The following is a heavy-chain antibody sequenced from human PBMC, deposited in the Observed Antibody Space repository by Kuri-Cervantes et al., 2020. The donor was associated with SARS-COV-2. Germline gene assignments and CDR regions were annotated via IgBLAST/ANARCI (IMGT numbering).Heavy chain of an antibody. V-gene: IGHV3-21*01. J-gene: IGHJ6*03. CDR3: ARGAANYYYMDV. Sequence: GESLKISCAASGFTFSSYSMNWVRQAPGKGLEWVSSISSTSSYIYYADSVKGRFTISRDNSKNTVSLHMNSLRAEDTAMYYCARGAANYYYMDVWGKGTTVTVSS. CDR2: ISSTSSYI. CDR1: GFTFSSYS. D-gene: IGHD3-16*01.